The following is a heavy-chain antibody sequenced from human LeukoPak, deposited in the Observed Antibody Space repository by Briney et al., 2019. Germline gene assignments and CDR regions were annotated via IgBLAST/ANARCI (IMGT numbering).Heavy chain of an antibody. V-gene: IGHV3-23*01. CDR3: ARGQRTSRYTNFDY. Sequence: GGSLRLSCAASGFTFGNYAMTWVRQAPGEGLEWVSSISGSGGSPIYADSVKGRFTISRDNSKNTLFLQMNSLRAEDTAVYYCARGQRTSRYTNFDYWGQGTLVTVSS. CDR2: ISGSGGSP. D-gene: IGHD6-13*01. J-gene: IGHJ4*02. CDR1: GFTFGNYA.